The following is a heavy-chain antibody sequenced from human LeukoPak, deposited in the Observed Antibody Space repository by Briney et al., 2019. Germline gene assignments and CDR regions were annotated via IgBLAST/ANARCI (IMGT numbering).Heavy chain of an antibody. D-gene: IGHD2-2*01. Sequence: SGGSLRLSCAASGFTFSSYWMHWVRQAPGKGLVWVARIKSDGSSTGYADSVKGRFTNSRDNAKNTLYLQMNSLRDEDTAVYYCASGDAHGFDFWGQGTMVTVSS. V-gene: IGHV3-74*01. CDR2: IKSDGSST. CDR3: ASGDAHGFDF. CDR1: GFTFSSYW. J-gene: IGHJ3*01.